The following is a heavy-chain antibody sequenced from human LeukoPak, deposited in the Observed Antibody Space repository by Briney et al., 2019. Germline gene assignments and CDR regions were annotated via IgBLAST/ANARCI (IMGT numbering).Heavy chain of an antibody. J-gene: IGHJ5*02. V-gene: IGHV1-69*05. CDR1: GGTFSSYA. CDR2: IIPIFGTA. CDR3: ARSGVGDYSNAFDP. D-gene: IGHD4-11*01. Sequence: SVKVSCKASGGTFSSYAISWVRQAPGRGLEWMGGIIPIFGTANYAQKFQGRVAITTDESTSTAYMELSSLRSEDTAVYYCARSGVGDYSNAFDPWGQGTLVTVSS.